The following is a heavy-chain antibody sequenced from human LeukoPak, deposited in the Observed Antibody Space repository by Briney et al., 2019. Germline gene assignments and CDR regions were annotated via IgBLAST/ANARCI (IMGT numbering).Heavy chain of an antibody. CDR1: GGSFSGYY. CDR2: INHSGST. J-gene: IGHJ3*02. Sequence: SETLSLTCAVYGGSFSGYYWSWIRQPPGKGLEWIGEINHSGSTNYNPSLKSRVTISVGTSKNQFSLKLSSVTAADTAVYYCARVDDILTGDAFDIWGQGTMVTVSS. V-gene: IGHV4-34*01. CDR3: ARVDDILTGDAFDI. D-gene: IGHD3-9*01.